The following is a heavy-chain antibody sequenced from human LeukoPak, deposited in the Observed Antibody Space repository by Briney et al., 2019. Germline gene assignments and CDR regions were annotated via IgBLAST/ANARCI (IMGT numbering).Heavy chain of an antibody. CDR1: GYTFTGYH. V-gene: IGHV1-2*02. J-gene: IGHJ4*02. CDR2: INPNSGGT. CDR3: ARELQLVQSYYFDY. Sequence: ASVTVSCKASGYTFTGYHMHWVRQAPGQGLEWMGWINPNSGGTNYAQKFQGRVTMTRDTSISTAYMELSRLRSDDTAVYYCARELQLVQSYYFDYWGQGTLVTVSS. D-gene: IGHD6-13*01.